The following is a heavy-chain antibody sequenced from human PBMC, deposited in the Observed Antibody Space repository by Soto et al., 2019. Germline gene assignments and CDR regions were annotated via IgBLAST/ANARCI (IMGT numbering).Heavy chain of an antibody. CDR2: MRPDNGNT. Sequence: ASVKLSCKASGYTFSTSGISWVRQEPGKGLEWVVWMRPDNGNTTSAQRLQGRVTLTTDTSASTAYMELRSLTSDDTAMYYCARDTESNRYNDWGQGTLVTVSS. CDR3: ARDTESNRYND. V-gene: IGHV1-18*01. J-gene: IGHJ1*01. CDR1: GYTFSTSG. D-gene: IGHD1-20*01.